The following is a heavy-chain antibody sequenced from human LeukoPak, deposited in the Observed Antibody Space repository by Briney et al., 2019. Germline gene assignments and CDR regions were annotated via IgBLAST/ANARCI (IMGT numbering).Heavy chain of an antibody. CDR2: IIPIFGTA. V-gene: IGHV1-69*01. D-gene: IGHD6-6*01. J-gene: IGHJ6*02. CDR1: GGTFSSYA. CDR3: ARDGEQLVARYYYYGMDV. Sequence: SVKVSCKASGGTFSSYAISWVRQAPGQGLEWMGGIIPIFGTANYAQKFQGRVTITADESTSTAYMELSSLRSEDTAVYYCARDGEQLVARYYYYGMDVWGQGTTVTVSS.